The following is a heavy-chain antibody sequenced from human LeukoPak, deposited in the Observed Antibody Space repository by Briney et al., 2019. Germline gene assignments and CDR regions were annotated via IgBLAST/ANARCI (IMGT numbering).Heavy chain of an antibody. J-gene: IGHJ4*02. CDR2: ISSSSRYI. V-gene: IGHV3-21*01. Sequence: GGSLRLSCAASAFIFSSYTMNWVRQAPGKGLEWVSSISSSSRYIYYADSVKGRFTISRDNAKNSLYLQMDSLRTEDTAVYYCARGAESGSYYYWGQGTLVTVSS. CDR3: ARGAESGSYYY. D-gene: IGHD1-26*01. CDR1: AFIFSSYT.